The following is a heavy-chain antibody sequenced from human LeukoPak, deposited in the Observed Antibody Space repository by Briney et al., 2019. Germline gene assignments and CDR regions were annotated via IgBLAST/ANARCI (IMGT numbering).Heavy chain of an antibody. CDR3: TTLWDSSRWSRTDV. D-gene: IGHD6-13*01. CDR1: GFTFSHAW. J-gene: IGHJ6*02. CDR2: IDGGTT. Sequence: GGSLRLSCAASGFTFSHAWMTWVRQAPGKGLEWVGRIDGGTTVYAAPVKARFTISRDDSKNMMYLQMNSLKTEDTAVYYCTTLWDSSRWSRTDVWGQGTTVTVSS. V-gene: IGHV3-15*01.